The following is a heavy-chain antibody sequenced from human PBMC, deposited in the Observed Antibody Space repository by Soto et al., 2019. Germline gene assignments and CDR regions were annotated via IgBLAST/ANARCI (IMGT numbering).Heavy chain of an antibody. CDR3: ARATHAGYSYGARTDYYYYGMDV. CDR2: ISAYNGNT. Sequence: TSVKLSCEASGDTFTSYGISWVRQAPRQGLEWMGWISAYNGNTNCAQKLQGRVTMTTDTSTSTAYMELRSLRSDDTAVYYCARATHAGYSYGARTDYYYYGMDVWGQGTTVTVSS. J-gene: IGHJ6*02. D-gene: IGHD5-18*01. V-gene: IGHV1-18*01. CDR1: GDTFTSYG.